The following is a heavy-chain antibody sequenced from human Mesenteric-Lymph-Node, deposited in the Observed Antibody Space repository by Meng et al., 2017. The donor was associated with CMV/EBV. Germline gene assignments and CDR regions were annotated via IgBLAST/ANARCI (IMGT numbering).Heavy chain of an antibody. D-gene: IGHD6-13*01. V-gene: IGHV4-61*01. CDR2: IFHSGTT. J-gene: IGHJ6*02. CDR3: ARMKVSSGINFYHYCGLDV. Sequence: GSLRLSCSASGDSVRSGTYYWSWIRQSPGKGLEWIGYIFHSGTTNYSPSLRSRVTISVDTSKNQFSLNLRSVTAADTAVYYCARMKVSSGINFYHYCGLDVWGQGTTVTVSS. CDR1: GDSVRSGTYY.